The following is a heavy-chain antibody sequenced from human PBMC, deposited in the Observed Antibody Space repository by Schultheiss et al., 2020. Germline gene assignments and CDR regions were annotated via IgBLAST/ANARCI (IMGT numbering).Heavy chain of an antibody. CDR2: ISSSGSTI. CDR3: AIADGDYYNWFDP. CDR1: GFTFSSYA. Sequence: GGSLRLSCAASGFTFSSYAMSWVRQAPGKGLEWVSYISSSGSTIYYADSVKGRFTISRDNAKNTLYLQMNSLRAEDTAVYYCAIADGDYYNWFDPWGQGTLVNGYS. J-gene: IGHJ5*02. V-gene: IGHV3-48*04. D-gene: IGHD4-17*01.